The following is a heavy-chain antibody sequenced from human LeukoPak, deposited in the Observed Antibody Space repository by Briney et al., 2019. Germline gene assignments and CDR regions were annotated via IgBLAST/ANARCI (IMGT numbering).Heavy chain of an antibody. CDR3: ARSGYCSSTSCYGLGRYYYYMDV. CDR2: ISAYNGIT. V-gene: IGHV1-18*01. J-gene: IGHJ6*03. Sequence: GASVKVSCKASGYTFTSYGISWVRQAPGQGLEWMGWISAYNGITNYAQKLQGRVTMTTDTSTSTAYMELRSLRSDDTAVYYCARSGYCSSTSCYGLGRYYYYMDVWGKGTTVTVSS. CDR1: GYTFTSYG. D-gene: IGHD2-2*01.